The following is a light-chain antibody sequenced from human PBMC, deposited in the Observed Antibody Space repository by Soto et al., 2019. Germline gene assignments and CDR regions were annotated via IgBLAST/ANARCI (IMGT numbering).Light chain of an antibody. CDR3: QSYDSSLSVYV. J-gene: IGLJ1*01. CDR1: SSNIGAHYD. CDR2: GNS. V-gene: IGLV1-40*01. Sequence: QSVLTQPPSVSGAPGQRVTISCTGSSSNIGAHYDVHWYQQLPGTAPKLLIYGNSNRPSGVPDRFSGSKSGTSASLAITGLQAEDEADYYCQSYDSSLSVYVFGTGNELTVL.